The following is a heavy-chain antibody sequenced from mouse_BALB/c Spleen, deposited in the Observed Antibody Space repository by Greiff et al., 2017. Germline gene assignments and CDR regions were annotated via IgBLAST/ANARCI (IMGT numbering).Heavy chain of an antibody. CDR1: GYSFTGYN. CDR2: IDPYNGGT. CDR3: ARGKRDYYGSSYDAMDY. Sequence: VQLQQSGPELGKPGASVKISCKASGYSFTGYNMYWVKQSHRKSLEWIGYIDPYNGGTSYNQKSKGKATLTVDKSSSTAYMHLNSLTSEDSAIYYCARGKRDYYGSSYDAMDYWGQGTSVTVSS. V-gene: IGHV1S135*01. D-gene: IGHD1-1*01. J-gene: IGHJ4*01.